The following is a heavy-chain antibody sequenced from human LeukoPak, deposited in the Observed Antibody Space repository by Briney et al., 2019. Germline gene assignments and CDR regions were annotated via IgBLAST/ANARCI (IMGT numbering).Heavy chain of an antibody. CDR2: INPNSGGT. Sequence: ASVKVSCKASGYTFTGYYMHWVRQAPGQGLEWMGWINPNSGGTNYAQKFQGRVTMTRDTSISTAYMELSRLRSDDTAVYYCARDPLGPPTMTTYYYYGMDVWGQGTTVTVSS. V-gene: IGHV1-2*02. CDR1: GYTFTGYY. J-gene: IGHJ6*02. D-gene: IGHD4-17*01. CDR3: ARDPLGPPTMTTYYYYGMDV.